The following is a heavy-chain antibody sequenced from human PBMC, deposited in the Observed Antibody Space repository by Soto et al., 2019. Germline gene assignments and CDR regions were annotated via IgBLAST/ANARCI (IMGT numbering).Heavy chain of an antibody. D-gene: IGHD3-16*01. CDR2: IYYSGST. Sequence: SETLSLTCTVSGGSVSSGSYYWSWIRQPPGKGLEWIGYIYYSGSTNYNPSLKSRVTISVDTSKNQFSLKLSSVTAADTAVYYCARELNNNYYYYGMDVWGQGTTVTV. J-gene: IGHJ6*02. V-gene: IGHV4-61*01. CDR3: ARELNNNYYYYGMDV. CDR1: GGSVSSGSYY.